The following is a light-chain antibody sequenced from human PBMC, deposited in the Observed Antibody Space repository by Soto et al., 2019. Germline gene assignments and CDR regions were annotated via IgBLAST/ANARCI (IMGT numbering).Light chain of an antibody. CDR2: RAS. CDR3: QQYGSFSPWT. J-gene: IGKJ1*01. CDR1: RSISGW. Sequence: DIQMTQSPSTLSASVGDRVTITCRASRSISGWLAWYQQKPGRAPKLLIYRASSLKSGVPSRFSGSGSGTEFTLTISSLQPDDFATYYCQQYGSFSPWTFGQGTKVEIK. V-gene: IGKV1-5*03.